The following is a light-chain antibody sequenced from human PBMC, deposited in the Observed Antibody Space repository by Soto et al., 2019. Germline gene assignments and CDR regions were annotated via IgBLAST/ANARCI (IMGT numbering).Light chain of an antibody. V-gene: IGKV4-1*01. CDR1: QRVLYISDNNNY. J-gene: IGKJ1*01. Sequence: DIVMTQSPDSLAVSLGERATINCKSSQRVLYISDNNNYLAWYQQKPGQPPKLLIYCASIRESGVPDRFSGSGSGTDFTLTSSSLQAEDVAVYYCQQHHSSPLTFGKGTKVEIK. CDR2: CAS. CDR3: QQHHSSPLT.